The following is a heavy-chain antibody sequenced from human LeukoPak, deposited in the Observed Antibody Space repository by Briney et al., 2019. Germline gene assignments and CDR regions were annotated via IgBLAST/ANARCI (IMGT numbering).Heavy chain of an antibody. CDR3: ARESRVGSSWYDYYFDY. CDR2: IKQDGSEK. V-gene: IGHV3-7*01. CDR1: GFTFSSYW. J-gene: IGHJ4*02. D-gene: IGHD6-13*01. Sequence: GGSLRLSCAASGFTFSSYWMSWVRQAPGKGLEGVANIKQDGSEKYYVDSVKGRFNISRDNAKNSLYLQMNSLSAEDTAVYYCARESRVGSSWYDYYFDYWGQGTLVTVSS.